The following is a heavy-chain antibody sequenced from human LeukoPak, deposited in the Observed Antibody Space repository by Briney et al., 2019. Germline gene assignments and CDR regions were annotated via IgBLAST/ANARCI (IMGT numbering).Heavy chain of an antibody. CDR2: INPNSGGT. V-gene: IGHV1-2*02. J-gene: IGHJ6*03. Sequence: ASVKVSCKASGYTFNFYYIYWVRQAPGQGLEWMGWINPNSGGTNYALKFQGRVSMTRDTSTGTAYMELSRLRSNDTAVYYCARRIQLWLGYYYYYYMDVWGKGTTVTVSS. CDR3: ARRIQLWLGYYYYYYMDV. CDR1: GYTFNFYY. D-gene: IGHD5-18*01.